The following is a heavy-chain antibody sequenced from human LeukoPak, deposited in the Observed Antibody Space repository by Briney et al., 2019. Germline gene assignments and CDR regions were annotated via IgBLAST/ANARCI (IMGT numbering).Heavy chain of an antibody. CDR3: AKAVLRENGGGSYHFDT. V-gene: IGHV3-23*01. CDR2: ISGSGGST. Sequence: GGSLRLSCEASGFTFSSYAMTWGRQAPGKGLEWVSAISGSGGSTSYADSVKGRFTVSRDNSKNTLYLQMNSLRTEDTAVYYCAKAVLRENGGGSYHFDTWGQGILVTVSS. D-gene: IGHD2-21*01. J-gene: IGHJ4*02. CDR1: GFTFSSYA.